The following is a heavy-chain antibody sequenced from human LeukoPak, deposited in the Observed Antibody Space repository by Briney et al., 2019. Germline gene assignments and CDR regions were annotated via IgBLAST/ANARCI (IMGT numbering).Heavy chain of an antibody. Sequence: PGGSLRLSCAASGFTFSSYAMHWVRQAPGKGLEWVAVISYDGSNKYYADSVKGRFTISRDNSKNTLYLQMNSLRAEDTAVYYCAKGDSGSPDMDVWGKGTTVTVSS. CDR2: ISYDGSNK. V-gene: IGHV3-30-3*01. CDR1: GFTFSSYA. CDR3: AKGDSGSPDMDV. D-gene: IGHD1-26*01. J-gene: IGHJ6*03.